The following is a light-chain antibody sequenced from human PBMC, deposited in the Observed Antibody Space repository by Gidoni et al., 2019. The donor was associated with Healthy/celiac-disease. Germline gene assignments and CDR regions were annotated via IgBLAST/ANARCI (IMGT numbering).Light chain of an antibody. V-gene: IGKV3-20*01. Sequence: EIVLTQSPGTLSLSPGERATLSCRASQSVSSSYLAWYQQKPGQAPRLLIYGASSRATGIPDRFSGSGSGTDFTLTSSRLEPEDFAVYYCQQYGSSPPWTFGQGTKVGIK. CDR3: QQYGSSPPWT. CDR2: GAS. CDR1: QSVSSSY. J-gene: IGKJ1*01.